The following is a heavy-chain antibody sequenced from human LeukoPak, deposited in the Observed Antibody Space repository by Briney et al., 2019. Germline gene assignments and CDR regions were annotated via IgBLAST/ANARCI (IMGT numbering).Heavy chain of an antibody. D-gene: IGHD3-10*01. CDR1: GFTFSSFD. Sequence: GGSPRLSCATSGFTFSSFDMTWVRQAPGKGLEWVSVIYGGGSTYYADSVKGRFTISRDNSKNTLYLQMNSLRAEDTAVYYCARLYGSGSWGNDYWGQGTLVTVSS. V-gene: IGHV3-66*04. CDR2: IYGGGST. CDR3: ARLYGSGSWGNDY. J-gene: IGHJ4*02.